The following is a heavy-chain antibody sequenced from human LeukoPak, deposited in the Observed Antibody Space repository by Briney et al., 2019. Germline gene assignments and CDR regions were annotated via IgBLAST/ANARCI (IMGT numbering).Heavy chain of an antibody. J-gene: IGHJ4*02. CDR3: ARVGRDHYDFWSGYYTGFDY. CDR2: ISSSGSTI. CDR1: GFTFSDYY. D-gene: IGHD3-3*01. V-gene: IGHV3-11*01. Sequence: PGGSLRLSCAASGFTFSDYYMSWIRQAPGQGLERVSYISSSGSTIYYADSVKGRFTISRDNAKNSLYLQMHSLRAADTAVYYCARVGRDHYDFWSGYYTGFDYWGQGTLVTVSS.